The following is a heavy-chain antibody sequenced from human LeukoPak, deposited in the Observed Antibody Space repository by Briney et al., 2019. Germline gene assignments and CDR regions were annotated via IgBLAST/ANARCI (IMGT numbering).Heavy chain of an antibody. CDR2: ISSSSSYI. CDR1: GFTFSSYS. D-gene: IGHD1-14*01. J-gene: IGHJ5*02. V-gene: IGHV3-21*04. Sequence: PGGSLRLSCAASGFTFSSYSMNWVRQAPGKGLEWVSSISSSSSYIYYADSVKGRFTISRDNSKNTLYLQMNSLRAEDTAVYYCAKKYNTGLDPRGQGTLVTVSS. CDR3: AKKYNTGLDP.